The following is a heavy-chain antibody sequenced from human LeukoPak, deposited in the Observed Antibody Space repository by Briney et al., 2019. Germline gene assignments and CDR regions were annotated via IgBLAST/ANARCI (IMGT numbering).Heavy chain of an antibody. D-gene: IGHD5-24*01. CDR1: GFTFSSYA. CDR2: ISVSGDST. Sequence: GGSLRLSCAASGFTFSSYAMSWVRQAPGKGLEWVSGISVSGDSTYYADSVKGRLTISRDNSKNTLYLQMNSLTAEDTAVYYCAKFRDGYNAFDYWGQGTLVTVSS. J-gene: IGHJ4*02. V-gene: IGHV3-23*01. CDR3: AKFRDGYNAFDY.